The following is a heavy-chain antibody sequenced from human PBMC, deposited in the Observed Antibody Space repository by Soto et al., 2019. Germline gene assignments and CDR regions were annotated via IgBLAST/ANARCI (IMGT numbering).Heavy chain of an antibody. CDR2: ISGSGGST. CDR3: AKGAHYHGSGNYFPLDY. Sequence: EVQLLESGGGLVQPGGSLRLSCAASGFTFTTYGMSWVRQTPGKGLVWVSAISGSGGSTYYCASVKGRFTISRDTSKKTCNLKLNALAAGDPAVYNWAKGAHYHGSGNYFPLDYWGQGSLVTVSS. D-gene: IGHD3-10*01. J-gene: IGHJ4*02. CDR1: GFTFTTYG. V-gene: IGHV3-23*02.